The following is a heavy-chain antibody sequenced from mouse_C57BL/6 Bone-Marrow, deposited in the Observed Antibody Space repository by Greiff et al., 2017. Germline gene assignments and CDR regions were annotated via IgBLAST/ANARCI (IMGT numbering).Heavy chain of an antibody. Sequence: VQLQQSGAELVRPGTSVKMSCKASGYTFTNYWIGWAKQRPGHGLEWIGDIYPGGGYTNYNEKFKGKAQLTADKSSSTAYMQFSSLTSEDSAIDDCARGATRGSSPWFAYWGQGTLVTVSA. D-gene: IGHD1-1*01. CDR1: GYTFTNYW. V-gene: IGHV1-63*01. J-gene: IGHJ3*01. CDR3: ARGATRGSSPWFAY. CDR2: IYPGGGYT.